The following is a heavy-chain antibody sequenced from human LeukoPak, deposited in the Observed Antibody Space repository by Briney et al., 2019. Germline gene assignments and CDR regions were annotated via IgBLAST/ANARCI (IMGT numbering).Heavy chain of an antibody. J-gene: IGHJ5*02. CDR3: AKSRSGSSNWALRIFDN. Sequence: GGSLRLSCAASGFIFSSYAMSWVRQAPGKGLERVTSISPAGGTTYYADSVKGRFTISRDNSKNTLYVQMSSLRAEDTALYYCAKSRSGSSNWALRIFDNWGQGTLVSVSS. CDR2: ISPAGGTT. CDR1: GFIFSSYA. D-gene: IGHD6-13*01. V-gene: IGHV3-23*01.